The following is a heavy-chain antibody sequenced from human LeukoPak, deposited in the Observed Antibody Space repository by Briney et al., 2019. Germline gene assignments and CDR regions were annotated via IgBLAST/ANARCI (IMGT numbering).Heavy chain of an antibody. J-gene: IGHJ3*02. V-gene: IGHV4-30-4*01. Sequence: SQTLFLTCTVSGGSISSGDYYWSWIRQPPGKGLEWIGYIYYSGSTNYNPSLKSRVTISVDTSKNQFSLKLSSVTAADTAVYYCARVGDSSGLNAFDIWGQGTMVTVSS. CDR1: GGSISSGDYY. CDR2: IYYSGST. D-gene: IGHD3-22*01. CDR3: ARVGDSSGLNAFDI.